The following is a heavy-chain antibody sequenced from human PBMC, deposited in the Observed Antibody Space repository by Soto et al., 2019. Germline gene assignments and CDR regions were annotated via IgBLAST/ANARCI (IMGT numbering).Heavy chain of an antibody. CDR2: ISSSSSYI. Sequence: EVQLVESGGGLVKPGGSLRLSCAASGFTFSSYSMNWVRQAPGKGLEWVSSISSSSSYIYYADSVKGRFTISRENAKNSLYLQMNSLRAEDTAVYYCARDESMVQDYYYYYMDVWGKGTTVTVSS. CDR3: ARDESMVQDYYYYYMDV. J-gene: IGHJ6*03. V-gene: IGHV3-21*01. CDR1: GFTFSSYS. D-gene: IGHD3-10*01.